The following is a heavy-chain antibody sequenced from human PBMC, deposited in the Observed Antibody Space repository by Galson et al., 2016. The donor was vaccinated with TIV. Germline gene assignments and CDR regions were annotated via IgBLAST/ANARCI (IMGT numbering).Heavy chain of an antibody. CDR3: AHIRITLIPDAFYV. V-gene: IGHV2-5*05. Sequence: TQTLTLTCSFSGFSLSTTGVGVGWIRQPPGGALEWLGVIYWDDDKRYGPSLNNRLTLTGDTSKNQVVLTMTNLDPVDTGTYFCAHIRITLIPDAFYVWAQGILVTVSS. J-gene: IGHJ4*02. CDR1: GFSLSTTGVG. D-gene: IGHD3/OR15-3a*01. CDR2: IYWDDDK.